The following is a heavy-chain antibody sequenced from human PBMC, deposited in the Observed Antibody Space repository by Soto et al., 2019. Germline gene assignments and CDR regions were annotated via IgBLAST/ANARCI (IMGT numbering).Heavy chain of an antibody. CDR1: GYTFTSYY. CDR2: IRNKVNSYAT. Sequence: ASVKVSCKASGYTFTSYYMHWVRQASGKGLEWIGRIRNKVNSYATVYPASVRGRFRLSRDDSKNTAYLQMNSLRTDDTAVYYCATLPNVDGGVGGRYFDLWGRGTLVTVSS. CDR3: ATLPNVDGGVGGRYFDL. V-gene: IGHV3-73*01. J-gene: IGHJ2*01. D-gene: IGHD4-17*01.